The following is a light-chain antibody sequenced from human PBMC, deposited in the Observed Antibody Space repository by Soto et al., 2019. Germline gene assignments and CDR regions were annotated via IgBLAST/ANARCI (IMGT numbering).Light chain of an antibody. V-gene: IGKV1-5*01. J-gene: IGKJ1*01. CDR3: QQYNSYSPWT. CDR2: DAS. CDR1: QSISSW. Sequence: DIPMTQSPSTLSASVGDRVTITCWASQSISSWLAWYQQKPGKAPKLLIYDASSLESGVPSRFSGSGSGTEFTLTISSLQPDDFATYYCQQYNSYSPWTFGQGTKVEIK.